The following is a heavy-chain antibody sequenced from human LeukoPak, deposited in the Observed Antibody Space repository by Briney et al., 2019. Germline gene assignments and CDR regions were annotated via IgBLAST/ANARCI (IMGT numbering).Heavy chain of an antibody. CDR2: IYYSGST. CDR1: GGSISSSSYY. D-gene: IGHD5-18*01. Sequence: PSETLSLTCTVSGGSISSSSYYWGWIRQPPGQGLEWIGSIYYSGSTYYNPSLNSRFTISVDTAKNPFSLKLSSVTAADTAVYYCARQQIQLWGPFGYWGQGTLVTVSS. J-gene: IGHJ4*02. V-gene: IGHV4-39*01. CDR3: ARQQIQLWGPFGY.